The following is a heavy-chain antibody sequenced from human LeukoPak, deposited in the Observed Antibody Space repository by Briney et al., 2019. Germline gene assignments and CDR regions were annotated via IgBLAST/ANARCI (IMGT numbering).Heavy chain of an antibody. V-gene: IGHV7-4-1*02. J-gene: IGHJ4*02. CDR2: INTNTGNP. Sequence: ASVKVSCKASGYNFTNYAMNWVRQAPGQGLEWMGWINTNTGNPTYAQGFTGRFVFSLDTSVSTAYLQISSLKAEDTAVYYCARDGSYCSNGACYTRGFDHWGQGTLVTVSP. CDR3: ARDGSYCSNGACYTRGFDH. CDR1: GYNFTNYA. D-gene: IGHD2-8*01.